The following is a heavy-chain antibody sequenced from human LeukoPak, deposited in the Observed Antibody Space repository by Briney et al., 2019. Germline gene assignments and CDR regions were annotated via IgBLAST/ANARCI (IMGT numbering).Heavy chain of an antibody. Sequence: GESLKISCKGSGYSFTSYWIGWVRQMPGKGLEWMGIIYPGDSDTRYSPSFQGQVTISADKSISTAYLQWSSLKASDTAMYYCAGTNQYSSSWYHAFDIWGQGTMVTVSS. V-gene: IGHV5-51*01. J-gene: IGHJ3*02. CDR1: GYSFTSYW. D-gene: IGHD6-13*01. CDR2: IYPGDSDT. CDR3: AGTNQYSSSWYHAFDI.